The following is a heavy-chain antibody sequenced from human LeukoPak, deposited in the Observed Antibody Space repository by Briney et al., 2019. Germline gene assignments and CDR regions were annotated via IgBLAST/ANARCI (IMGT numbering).Heavy chain of an antibody. CDR1: GYTFTSYY. D-gene: IGHD3-22*01. CDR3: ARGRGVHDSHTYDYFDY. V-gene: IGHV1-46*01. Sequence: ASVKVSCKASGYTFTSYYIHWXXQXPGQGLXXXXXXXXXXGXTXYAQKFQGXXXTXTRDTSTSTVYMKLSSLRSEDTAVYYCARGRGVHDSHTYDYFDYWGQGSLVTVSS. CDR2: XXXXXGXT. J-gene: IGHJ4*02.